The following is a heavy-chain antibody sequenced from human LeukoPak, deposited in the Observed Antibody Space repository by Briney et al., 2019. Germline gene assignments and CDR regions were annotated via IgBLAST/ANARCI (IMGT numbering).Heavy chain of an antibody. CDR1: GFTFSSYS. J-gene: IGHJ3*02. CDR3: ARDGAAAGSHFGVTDAFDI. Sequence: GGSLRLSCAASGFTFSSYSMNWVRQAPGKGLEWVSSISSSSSYIYYADSVKGRFTISRDNAKNSLYLQMNSLRAEDTAVYYCARDGAAAGSHFGVTDAFDIWGQGTMVTVSS. D-gene: IGHD6-13*01. CDR2: ISSSSSYI. V-gene: IGHV3-21*01.